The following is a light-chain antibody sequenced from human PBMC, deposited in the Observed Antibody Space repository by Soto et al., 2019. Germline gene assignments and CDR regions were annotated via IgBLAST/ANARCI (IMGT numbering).Light chain of an antibody. Sequence: EVVMTQSPATLSVSPGERATLSCRASQSVSSDFAWYQQKPGQSPRLLIYGAASRAIGIPDRFNGSGSETTFTLTISRLQPEDFALYYCQQYNGSPFTFGPGTKVDIK. CDR2: GAA. J-gene: IGKJ3*01. CDR3: QQYNGSPFT. CDR1: QSVSSD. V-gene: IGKV3D-15*01.